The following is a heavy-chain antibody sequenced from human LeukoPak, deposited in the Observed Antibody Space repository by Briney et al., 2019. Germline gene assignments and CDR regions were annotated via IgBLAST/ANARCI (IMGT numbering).Heavy chain of an antibody. CDR2: ISTYNGDT. Sequence: GATVKVSCKASGYTFTRYGISWVRQAPGQGLEWMGWISTYNGDTKYAQKLQDRVTMTRDTSTSTAYMELRSLTSDDMAVYYCARARTVTPLDYRGQGTLVTVSS. CDR1: GYTFTRYG. CDR3: ARARTVTPLDY. J-gene: IGHJ4*02. V-gene: IGHV1-18*03. D-gene: IGHD4-17*01.